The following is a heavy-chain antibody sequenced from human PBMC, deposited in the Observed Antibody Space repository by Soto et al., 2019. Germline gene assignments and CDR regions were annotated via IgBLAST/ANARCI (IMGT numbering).Heavy chain of an antibody. J-gene: IGHJ5*02. CDR2: IFYSGGT. D-gene: IGHD3-22*01. CDR1: GGSILASTYY. Sequence: SETLSLTCTVSGGSILASTYYLAWIRPPPGKGLEWIGTIFYSGGTFYTPSLKSRVTMSVDTSNNQFSLKLSSVTAADTAVYYCARQASGYYYGWFDPWGQGTLVTVSS. CDR3: ARQASGYYYGWFDP. V-gene: IGHV4-39*01.